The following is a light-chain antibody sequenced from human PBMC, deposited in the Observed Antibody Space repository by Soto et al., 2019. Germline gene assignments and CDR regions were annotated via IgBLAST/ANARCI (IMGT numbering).Light chain of an antibody. CDR1: QGIRNS. J-gene: IGKJ1*01. Sequence: DTQMTQSPSSLSASIGDRVTITCRASQGIRNSVAWYQQKPGKVPTLLIYAASTLQSGVPSRFSGSGSETDFTLTISSLQPEDVATYYCQQSYRTPRTFGQGTKVDIK. CDR3: QQSYRTPRT. V-gene: IGKV1-27*01. CDR2: AAS.